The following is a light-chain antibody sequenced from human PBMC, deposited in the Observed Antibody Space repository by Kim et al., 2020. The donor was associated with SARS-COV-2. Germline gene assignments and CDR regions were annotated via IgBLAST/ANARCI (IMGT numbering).Light chain of an antibody. J-gene: IGLJ7*01. CDR2: SNN. CDR3: AAWDDSLNGAV. CDR1: RSNIGSNT. Sequence: GQRVTISCSGSRSNIGSNTVNWYQQHPGTAPKLLIYSNNQRPSGVPDRFSGSKSGTSASLAISGLQSEDEADYYCAAWDDSLNGAVFGGGTQLTVL. V-gene: IGLV1-44*01.